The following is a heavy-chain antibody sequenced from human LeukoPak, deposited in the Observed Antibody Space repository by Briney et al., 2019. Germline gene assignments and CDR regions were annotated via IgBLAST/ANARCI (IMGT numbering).Heavy chain of an antibody. D-gene: IGHD2-15*01. CDR2: IYSGGST. J-gene: IGHJ6*03. Sequence: QTGGSLRLSCAASGFTVSSNYMSWVRQAPGKGLEWVSVIYSGGSTYYADSVKGRFTISRDNSKNTLYLQMNSLRAEDTAVYYCAKGGNNCSGGSCYSDYYYYYYMDVWGKGTTVTVSS. V-gene: IGHV3-53*01. CDR1: GFTVSSNY. CDR3: AKGGNNCSGGSCYSDYYYYYYMDV.